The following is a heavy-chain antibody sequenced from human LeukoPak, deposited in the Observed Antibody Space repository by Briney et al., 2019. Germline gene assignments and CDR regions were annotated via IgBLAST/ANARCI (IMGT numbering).Heavy chain of an antibody. CDR1: GFTFDDYG. V-gene: IGHV3-20*04. D-gene: IGHD6-19*01. CDR3: ARGDSSGWYPNWFDP. J-gene: IGHJ5*02. Sequence: GGSLRLSCAASGFTFDDYGMSWVRQTPGKGLGWVSGINWNGGSTGYADSVKGRFTISRDNAKNSLYLQMNSLRAEDTALYYCARGDSSGWYPNWFDPWGQGTLVTVSS. CDR2: INWNGGST.